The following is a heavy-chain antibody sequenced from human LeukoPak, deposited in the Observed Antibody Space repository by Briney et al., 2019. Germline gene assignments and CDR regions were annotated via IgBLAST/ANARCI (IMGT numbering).Heavy chain of an antibody. CDR2: ISSSSSYI. CDR1: GFTFSSYS. J-gene: IGHJ4*02. D-gene: IGHD7-27*01. Sequence: GGSLRRSCAASGFTFSSYSRNWVRQAPAKGLEWASSISSSSSYIYYADSVKGRFTISRDNAKNSLYLQMNSLRAEDTAVYYCARAAVLGSIDYWGQGTLVTVSS. CDR3: ARAAVLGSIDY. V-gene: IGHV3-21*01.